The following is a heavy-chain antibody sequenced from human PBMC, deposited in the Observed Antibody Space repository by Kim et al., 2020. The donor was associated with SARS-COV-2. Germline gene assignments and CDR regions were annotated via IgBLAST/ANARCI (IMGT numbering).Heavy chain of an antibody. V-gene: IGHV3-23*03. D-gene: IGHD4-17*01. CDR2: IYSGGSRP. Sequence: GGSLRLSCAASGFTFSNYAMSWVRQAPGKGLEWVSVIYSGGSRPYYADSVKGRFTISRDNSKNTLYLQMNSLRAEDTAVYYCAKGNGKATVTTFDYWGQGTLVTVSS. CDR1: GFTFSNYA. J-gene: IGHJ4*02. CDR3: AKGNGKATVTTFDY.